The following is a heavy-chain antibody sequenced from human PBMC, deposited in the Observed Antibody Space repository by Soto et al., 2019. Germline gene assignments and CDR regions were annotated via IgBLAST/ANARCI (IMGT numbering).Heavy chain of an antibody. CDR3: ARVTPTYKFHRGGYSSGWYYFDY. V-gene: IGHV1-2*04. J-gene: IGHJ4*02. D-gene: IGHD6-19*01. CDR1: GYTFTGYY. Sequence: ASVKVSCKASGYTFTGYYMHWVRQAPGQGLEWMGWINPNSGGTNYAQKFQGWVTMTRDTSISTAYMELSRLRSDDTAVYYCARVTPTYKFHRGGYSSGWYYFDYWAQGTLVPVSS. CDR2: INPNSGGT.